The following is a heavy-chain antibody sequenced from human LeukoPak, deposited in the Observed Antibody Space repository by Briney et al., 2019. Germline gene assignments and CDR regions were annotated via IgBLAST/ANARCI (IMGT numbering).Heavy chain of an antibody. Sequence: GGSLRLSCAASGFTFRGHRMYWVRQAPGKGLAWVSHINGDGSATNYAGSMKGRFTISRDNARNIVYLQMNSLRDDDTAVYYCARDLNWGQVDYWGQGAMVTVFS. V-gene: IGHV3-74*01. CDR2: INGDGSAT. J-gene: IGHJ4*02. CDR1: GFTFRGHR. D-gene: IGHD7-27*01. CDR3: ARDLNWGQVDY.